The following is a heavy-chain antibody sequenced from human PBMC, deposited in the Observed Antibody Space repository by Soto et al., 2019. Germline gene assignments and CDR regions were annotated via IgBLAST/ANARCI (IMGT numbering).Heavy chain of an antibody. J-gene: IGHJ5*02. D-gene: IGHD2-8*01. CDR3: ARTSEMDPSRFDP. CDR1: GGSISSSNW. CDR2: IYHSGST. Sequence: SETLSLTCAVSGGSISSSNWWSWVRQPPGKGLEWIGEIYHSGSTNYNPSLKSRVTISVDKSKNQFSLKLSSVTAADTAVYYCARTSEMDPSRFDPWGQGTLVTVSS. V-gene: IGHV4-4*02.